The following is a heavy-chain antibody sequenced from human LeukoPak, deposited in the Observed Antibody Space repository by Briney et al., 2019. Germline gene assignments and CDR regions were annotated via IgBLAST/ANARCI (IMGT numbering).Heavy chain of an antibody. CDR2: IKSKHDGETT. CDR1: RFSFSTSW. Sequence: PGGSLRLSRAASRFSFSTSWMSWVRQAPGKGLEWVGRIKSKHDGETTEYAAPVKGRFTISRDDSESMVYLQMMSLKTEDTAVYYCCADTVDPLAQIDKWGQGALVTVSS. J-gene: IGHJ4*02. V-gene: IGHV3-15*01. D-gene: IGHD4-11*01. CDR3: CADTVDPLAQIDK.